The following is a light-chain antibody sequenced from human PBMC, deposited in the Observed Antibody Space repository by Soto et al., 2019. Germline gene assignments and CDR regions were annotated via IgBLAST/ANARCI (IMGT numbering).Light chain of an antibody. Sequence: QSALTQPASVSGSPGQSITISCIGTSSDIGPYNYVSWYQQHPDKAPKLILYEVTNRPSGASDRFSGSKSGNAAFLTISGLQAEDEADYYCSSYITSNNLRVFGTGTKLTVL. CDR3: SSYITSNNLRV. CDR2: EVT. J-gene: IGLJ1*01. CDR1: SSDIGPYNY. V-gene: IGLV2-14*01.